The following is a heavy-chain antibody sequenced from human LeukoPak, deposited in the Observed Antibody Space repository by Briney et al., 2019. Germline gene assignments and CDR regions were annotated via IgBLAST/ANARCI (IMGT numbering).Heavy chain of an antibody. V-gene: IGHV3-30*02. J-gene: IGHJ3*02. CDR1: GFTFSSYG. Sequence: GGSLRLSCAASGFTFSSYGMHWVRQAPGKGLEWVAFIRYDGSNKYYADSVKGRFTISRDNSKNTLYLQMNSLRAEDTAVYYCAKDYSGSYPYDAFDIWGQGTMVTVSS. CDR2: IRYDGSNK. D-gene: IGHD1-26*01. CDR3: AKDYSGSYPYDAFDI.